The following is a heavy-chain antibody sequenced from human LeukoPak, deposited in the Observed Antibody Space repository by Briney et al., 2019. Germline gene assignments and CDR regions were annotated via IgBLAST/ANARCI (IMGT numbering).Heavy chain of an antibody. J-gene: IGHJ4*02. CDR2: IYYSGST. CDR1: GGSISSYY. D-gene: IGHD3-16*01. CDR3: ARGRVSSPFDY. V-gene: IGHV4-59*08. Sequence: SESLSLTCTVSGGSISSYYWTWIRQPPGKGLEFIGYIYYSGSTNYNPSLKSRVTIPVDTSKNQFSLKLSSVTAADTAVYYCARGRVSSPFDYWGQGTLVTVSS.